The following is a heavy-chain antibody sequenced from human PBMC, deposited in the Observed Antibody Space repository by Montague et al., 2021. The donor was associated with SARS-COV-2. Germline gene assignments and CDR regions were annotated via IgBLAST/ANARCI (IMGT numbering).Heavy chain of an antibody. CDR1: GGSISSYY. J-gene: IGHJ6*02. CDR3: AGTSTYSNGWGINYYYYGMDV. V-gene: IGHV4-59*01. D-gene: IGHD6-19*01. Sequence: SETLSLTCTVSGGSISSYYWSWIRQPPGKGLEWIGYIYYSGSTNYNPSLKSRVTISVDTSKNQFSLKLSSVTAADTAVYYCAGTSTYSNGWGINYYYYGMDVWGQGTTVTVSS. CDR2: IYYSGST.